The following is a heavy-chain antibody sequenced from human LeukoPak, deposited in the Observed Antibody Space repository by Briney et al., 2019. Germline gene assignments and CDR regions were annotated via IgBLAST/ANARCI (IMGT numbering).Heavy chain of an antibody. CDR2: ISYDGSNK. V-gene: IGHV3-30*18. J-gene: IGHJ5*02. CDR1: GFTFSSYG. D-gene: IGHD3-10*01. CDR3: GKGGRSHYKNWFDP. Sequence: GGSLRLSCAASGFTFSSYGMHWVRQAPGKGLEWVAVISYDGSNKYYADSVKGRFTISRDNSKNTLYLQMNSLRAEDTAVYYCGKGGRSHYKNWFDPWGQGTLVTVSS.